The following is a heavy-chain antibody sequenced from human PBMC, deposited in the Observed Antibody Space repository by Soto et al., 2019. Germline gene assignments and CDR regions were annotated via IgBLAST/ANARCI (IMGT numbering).Heavy chain of an antibody. D-gene: IGHD2-15*01. CDR1: GGTFSSYT. CDR2: IIPILGIA. CDR3: VGSFYSSCYYYYMDV. Sequence: QVQLVQSGAEVKKPGSSVKVSCKASGGTFSSYTISWVRQAPGQGLEWMGRIIPILGIANYAQKFQGRVTITADKSTSTAYMELSSLRSEDTAVYYCVGSFYSSCYYYYMDVWGKGTTVTVSS. V-gene: IGHV1-69*02. J-gene: IGHJ6*03.